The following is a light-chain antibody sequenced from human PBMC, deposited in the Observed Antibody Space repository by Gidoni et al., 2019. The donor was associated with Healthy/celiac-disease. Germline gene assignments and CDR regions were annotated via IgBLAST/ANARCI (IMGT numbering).Light chain of an antibody. Sequence: DIQMTQSPSSLSASVGDRVTITCRASPSISSSLNWYQHKPGKAPKLLIYAASSLQTGVPSRFSGSGSGTDFTLTISSLQPEDFATYYCQQSYSTPLTFGPGTKVDVK. J-gene: IGKJ3*01. CDR2: AAS. CDR1: PSISSS. V-gene: IGKV1-39*01. CDR3: QQSYSTPLT.